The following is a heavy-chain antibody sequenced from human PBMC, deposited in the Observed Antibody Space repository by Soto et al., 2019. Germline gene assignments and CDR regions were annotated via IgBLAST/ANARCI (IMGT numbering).Heavy chain of an antibody. J-gene: IGHJ5*02. V-gene: IGHV4-39*01. CDR2: IYYSGST. CDR3: ARAFVVVAATGWFDP. Sequence: QLQLQESGPGLVKPSETLSLTCTVSGGSISSSSYYWGWIRQPPGKGLEWIGSIYYSGSTYYNPSLKSRVTISVDTSKNQCTLKLSSVTAADTAVYYCARAFVVVAATGWFDPWGQGTLVTVSS. D-gene: IGHD2-15*01. CDR1: GGSISSSSYY.